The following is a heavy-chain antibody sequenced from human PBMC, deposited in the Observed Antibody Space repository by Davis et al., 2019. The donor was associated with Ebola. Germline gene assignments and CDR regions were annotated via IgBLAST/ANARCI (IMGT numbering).Heavy chain of an antibody. D-gene: IGHD1-14*01. V-gene: IGHV3-23*01. CDR2: ISGSGGST. CDR1: GFIFSNYA. Sequence: GGSLRLSCTVSGFIFSNYAMSWVRQAPGKGLEWISAISGSGGSTYYADSVKGRFTISRDNSKNTLYLQMNSLRAEDTAVYYCAKAGSLGYWGQGTLVTVSS. CDR3: AKAGSLGY. J-gene: IGHJ4*02.